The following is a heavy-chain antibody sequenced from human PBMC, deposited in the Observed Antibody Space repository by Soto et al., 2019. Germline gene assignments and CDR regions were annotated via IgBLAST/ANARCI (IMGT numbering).Heavy chain of an antibody. J-gene: IGHJ6*03. CDR3: AKSLLFVDHGYMDV. D-gene: IGHD2-21*01. CDR2: IIPIQGKA. Sequence: QVQLVQSGAGLKKPGSSVKVSCEASGGSFTSYSFTWVRQAPGQGLEWMGRIIPIQGKANYALKFQDRVTITADRSTRTVYMELTSLRPEDTAVYFCAKSLLFVDHGYMDVWGKGTTVTVSS. CDR1: GGSFTSYS. V-gene: IGHV1-69*02.